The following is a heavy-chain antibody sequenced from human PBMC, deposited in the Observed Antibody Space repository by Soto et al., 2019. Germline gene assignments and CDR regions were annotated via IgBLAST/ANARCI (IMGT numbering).Heavy chain of an antibody. CDR2: ISAYNGHT. Sequence: QVQLVQSGAEVKKAGASVKVSCKASGYTFTSYGITWVRQAPGQGLEWMGWISAYNGHTNYAQKFQGRVTITTDTPTSTADMEPGSLTSDNTAVYYCARSPSATGTTWFYPWGQGTLVTVSS. CDR1: GYTFTSYG. V-gene: IGHV1-18*04. CDR3: ARSPSATGTTWFYP. D-gene: IGHD1-7*01. J-gene: IGHJ5*02.